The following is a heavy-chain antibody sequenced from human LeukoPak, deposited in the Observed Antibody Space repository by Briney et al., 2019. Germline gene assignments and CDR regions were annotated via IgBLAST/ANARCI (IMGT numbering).Heavy chain of an antibody. Sequence: SETLSLTCTVSGGSISSYYWSWIRQPPGKGLKWIGYIYYSGSTNYNPSLKSRVTISVDTSKNQFSLKLSSVTAADTAVYYCAREGTWYGLDVWGKGTTVTVSS. CDR1: GGSISSYY. CDR2: IYYSGST. V-gene: IGHV4-59*01. J-gene: IGHJ6*04. CDR3: AREGTWYGLDV.